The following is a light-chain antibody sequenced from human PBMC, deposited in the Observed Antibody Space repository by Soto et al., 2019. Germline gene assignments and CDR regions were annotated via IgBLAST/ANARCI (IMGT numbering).Light chain of an antibody. CDR3: QQRSSWPIT. Sequence: EIVLTQSPGTLSLSPGEIATLSCRASQSVASDYIAWYLQKPGQAPRLLIYGASSRATGIPDRFSGSGSGTDFTLTISSLEPEDFAIYYCQQRSSWPITFGPGTKVDIK. CDR2: GAS. J-gene: IGKJ3*01. CDR1: QSVASDY. V-gene: IGKV3D-20*02.